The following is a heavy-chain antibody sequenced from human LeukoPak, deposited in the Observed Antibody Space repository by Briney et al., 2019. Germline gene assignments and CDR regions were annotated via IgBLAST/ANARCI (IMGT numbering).Heavy chain of an antibody. CDR1: GFTFDDYT. D-gene: IGHD3-10*01. CDR3: ATRYRGPDN. Sequence: PGGSLRLSFAASGFTFDDYTMHWVRQAPGKGLEWVSLISWDGGSTYYADSVKGRFTISRDNAKNSLYLQMNSLRAEDTAVYYCATRYRGPDNWGQGTLVTVSS. CDR2: ISWDGGST. J-gene: IGHJ4*02. V-gene: IGHV3-43*01.